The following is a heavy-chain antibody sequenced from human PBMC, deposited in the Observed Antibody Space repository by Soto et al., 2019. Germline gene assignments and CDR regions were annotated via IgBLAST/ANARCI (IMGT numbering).Heavy chain of an antibody. V-gene: IGHV3-7*01. CDR2: IKQDGSEK. J-gene: IGHJ4*02. CDR1: GFTFSSYW. D-gene: IGHD2-21*02. CDR3: AREGGDWTYYFDY. Sequence: EVQLVESGGGLVQPGGSLRLSCAASGFTFSSYWMSWVRQAPGKGLEWVANIKQDGSEKYYVDSVKGRFTISRDNAKNSLYLQMNSLRAEDTAVYYCAREGGDWTYYFDYWGQGTLVTVSS.